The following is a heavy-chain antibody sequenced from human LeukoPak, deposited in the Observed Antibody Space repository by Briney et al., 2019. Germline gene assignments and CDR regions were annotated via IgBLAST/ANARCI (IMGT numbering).Heavy chain of an antibody. CDR3: ARCMSELDYGDYAYYYHMDV. V-gene: IGHV4-61*09. D-gene: IGHD4-17*01. Sequence: SETLSLTCTVSGDSLTSGSRYWSWIRQPAGKGLEWIGHFYSSTRTTYNPSLESRVTISGDTAKNQFSLRLDSVTAADTAVYFCARCMSELDYGDYAYYYHMDVWGKGTTVTVSS. CDR1: GDSLTSGSRY. J-gene: IGHJ6*04. CDR2: FYSSTRT.